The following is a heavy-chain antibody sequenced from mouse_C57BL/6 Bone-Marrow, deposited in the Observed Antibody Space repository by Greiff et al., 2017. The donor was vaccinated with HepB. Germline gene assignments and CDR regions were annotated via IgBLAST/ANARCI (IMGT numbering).Heavy chain of an antibody. J-gene: IGHJ4*01. CDR1: GYTFTSYW. CDR3: ARGGGWLLRGYAMDY. V-gene: IGHV1-55*01. D-gene: IGHD2-3*01. CDR2: IYPGSGST. Sequence: QVQLQQPGAELVKPGASVKMSCKASGYTFTSYWITWVKQRPGQGLEWIGDIYPGSGSTNYNEKFKSKATLTVDTSSSTAYMQLSSLTSEDSAVYYCARGGGWLLRGYAMDYWGQGTSVTVSS.